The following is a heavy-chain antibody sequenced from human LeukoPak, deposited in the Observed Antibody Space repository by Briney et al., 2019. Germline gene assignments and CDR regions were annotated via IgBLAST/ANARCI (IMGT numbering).Heavy chain of an antibody. D-gene: IGHD3-9*01. J-gene: IGHJ4*02. CDR2: IIPILGIA. V-gene: IGHV1-69*04. Sequence: GASVKVSCKASGYTFTSYGISWVRQAPGQGLEWMGRIIPILGIANYAQKFQGRVTITADKSTSTAYMELSSLRSEDTAVYYCARSRDILTFDYWGQGTLVTVSS. CDR3: ARSRDILTFDY. CDR1: GYTFTSYG.